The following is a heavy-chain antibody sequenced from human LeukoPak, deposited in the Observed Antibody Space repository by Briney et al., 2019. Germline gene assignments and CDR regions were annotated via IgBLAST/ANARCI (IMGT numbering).Heavy chain of an antibody. V-gene: IGHV1-2*02. D-gene: IGHD2-15*01. J-gene: IGHJ4*02. Sequence: GASVKVSCKASGYTFTGYYMHWVRQAPGQGLEWMGWINPNSGGTNYAQKFQGRVTMTRDTSISTAYMELSRLRSDDTAVYYCARGGPRMLGYCSGGSCSDYWGQGTLVTVSS. CDR3: ARGGPRMLGYCSGGSCSDY. CDR2: INPNSGGT. CDR1: GYTFTGYY.